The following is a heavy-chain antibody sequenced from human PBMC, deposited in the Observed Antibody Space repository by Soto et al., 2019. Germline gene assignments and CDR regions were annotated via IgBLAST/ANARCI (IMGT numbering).Heavy chain of an antibody. Sequence: ASVKVSCKVSGYTLTELSMHWVRQAPGKGLEWMGGFGPEDGETIYAQKFQGRVTMTEDTSTDTAYMELSSLRSEDTAVYYCATGPIAVAGTGRWFDPWGQGTLVTVSS. D-gene: IGHD6-19*01. CDR1: GYTLTELS. CDR3: ATGPIAVAGTGRWFDP. CDR2: FGPEDGET. J-gene: IGHJ5*02. V-gene: IGHV1-24*01.